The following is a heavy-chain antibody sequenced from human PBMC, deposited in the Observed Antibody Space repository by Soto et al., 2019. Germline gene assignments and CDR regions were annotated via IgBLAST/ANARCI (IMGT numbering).Heavy chain of an antibody. V-gene: IGHV1-8*01. CDR3: ARGVDKAMVAYYDYGMDV. J-gene: IGHJ6*02. D-gene: IGHD5-18*01. Sequence: QVQLVQSGAEAKKPGASVKVSCKASGYTFTSYDINWVRQATGQGLEWMGWMNDNSGNTGYAQKFQGRVTMTRNNSISSAYMELISLRAEDTAVYYCARGVDKAMVAYYDYGMDVWGQGTTVTVSS. CDR2: MNDNSGNT. CDR1: GYTFTSYD.